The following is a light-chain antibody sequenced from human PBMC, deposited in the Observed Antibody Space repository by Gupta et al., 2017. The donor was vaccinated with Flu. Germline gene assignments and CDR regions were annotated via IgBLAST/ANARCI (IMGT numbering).Light chain of an antibody. V-gene: IGKV3-15*01. J-gene: IGKJ4*01. Sequence: EIVMTQSPGTLSVSPGEGATLSCRASQEIAGNLAWYQQKPGQAPRLLISGASTRATGTPARFSGSRSGTEFTLTISSLQSEDFAVYYCQQDNNCPITFGGGTKVEIK. CDR2: GAS. CDR3: QQDNNCPIT. CDR1: QEIAGN.